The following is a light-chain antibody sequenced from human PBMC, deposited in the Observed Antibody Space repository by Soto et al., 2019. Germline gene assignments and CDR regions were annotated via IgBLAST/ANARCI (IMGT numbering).Light chain of an antibody. CDR1: QSISTY. Sequence: EDVLTQSPATLSLSPGARATLSCRASQSISTYLAWYQQKPGQAPRLLIYDASRRATGIPARFSGSGSGTDFTLTISSLEPEDFAVYYCQQRSKWPPPFGGGTKVEI. J-gene: IGKJ4*01. V-gene: IGKV3-11*01. CDR2: DAS. CDR3: QQRSKWPPP.